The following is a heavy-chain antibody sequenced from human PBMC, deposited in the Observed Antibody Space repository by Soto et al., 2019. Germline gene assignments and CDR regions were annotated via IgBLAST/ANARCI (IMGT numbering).Heavy chain of an antibody. V-gene: IGHV4-59*02. D-gene: IGHD1-26*01. J-gene: IGHJ6*02. CDR3: GKGRSYYYYYGVDV. Sequence: SETLSLTCTVSGDSVSTAFWSWIWQPPGKRLEYIGFIYNGGSPNYNPSLESRVTISPDTSKNQFSLKLTSVTAADTAVYYCGKGRSYYYYYGVDVRGQGTTVTVSS. CDR2: IYNGGSP. CDR1: GDSVSTAF.